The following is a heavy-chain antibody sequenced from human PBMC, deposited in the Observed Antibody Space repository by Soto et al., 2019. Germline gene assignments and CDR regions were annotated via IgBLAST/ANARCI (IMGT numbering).Heavy chain of an antibody. CDR1: GFTFSSYA. Sequence: QVQLVESGGGVVQPGRSLRLSCAASGFTFSSYAMHWVRQAPGKGLEWVAVISYDGSNKYYADSVKGRFTISRDNSKNTLYLQMNSLRAEDTAVYYCARDGDYCSGGSCYQTHALLGMDVWGQGTTVTVSS. V-gene: IGHV3-30-3*01. CDR2: ISYDGSNK. D-gene: IGHD2-15*01. J-gene: IGHJ6*02. CDR3: ARDGDYCSGGSCYQTHALLGMDV.